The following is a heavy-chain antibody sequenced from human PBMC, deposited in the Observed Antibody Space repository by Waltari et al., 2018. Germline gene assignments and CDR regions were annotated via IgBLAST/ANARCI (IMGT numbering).Heavy chain of an antibody. CDR2: IGGRGIST. V-gene: IGHV3-23*01. CDR3: VRAGSSVANSRSDNWFDS. CDR1: GFTFRRYT. J-gene: IGHJ5*01. Sequence: EVQLLESGGGLVQPGGSMRLACPASGFTFRRYTLRRVLQAPGKGLDWVCSIGGRGISTLCADSVKGRFTISRDNSRNTLYLQMNSLRAEDTAIYYCVRAGSSVANSRSDNWFDSWGQGTLVTVSS. D-gene: IGHD6-19*01.